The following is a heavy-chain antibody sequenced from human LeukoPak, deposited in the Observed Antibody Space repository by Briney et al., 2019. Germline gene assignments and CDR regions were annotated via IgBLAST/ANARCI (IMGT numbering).Heavy chain of an antibody. CDR1: GGSFSGYY. Sequence: SETLSLTCAVYGGSFSGYYWSWIRQPPGKGLEWIGEINHSGSTNYNPSLKSRVTISVDTSKNQFSLKLSSVTAADTAVYYCAREVGATTFDYWGQGTLVTVSS. D-gene: IGHD1-26*01. CDR2: INHSGST. V-gene: IGHV4-34*01. CDR3: AREVGATTFDY. J-gene: IGHJ4*02.